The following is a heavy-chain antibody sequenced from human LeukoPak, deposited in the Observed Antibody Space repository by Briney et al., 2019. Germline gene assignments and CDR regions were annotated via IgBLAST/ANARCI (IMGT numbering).Heavy chain of an antibody. J-gene: IGHJ4*02. V-gene: IGHV4-34*01. D-gene: IGHD3-3*01. CDR1: GGSFSGYY. Sequence: SETLSLTCAVYGGSFSGYYWSWIRQPPGKGLEWIGEINHSGSTNYNPSLKSRVTISVDTSKNQFSLKLSSVTAADTAVYYCARGPDPVLRFLEYWGQGTLVTVSS. CDR2: INHSGST. CDR3: ARGPDPVLRFLEY.